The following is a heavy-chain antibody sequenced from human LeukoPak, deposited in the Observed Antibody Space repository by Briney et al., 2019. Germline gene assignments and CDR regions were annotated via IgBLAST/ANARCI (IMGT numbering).Heavy chain of an antibody. D-gene: IGHD2-15*01. CDR1: GGSISSYY. Sequence: ASETLSLTCTVSGGSISSYYWSWIRQPPGKGLEWIGYIYYSGSTNYNPSLKSRVTISVDTSKNQFSLKLSSVTAADTAVYYCARQTRSSRIGGSNTYYFDYWGQGTLVTVSS. V-gene: IGHV4-59*08. CDR2: IYYSGST. J-gene: IGHJ4*02. CDR3: ARQTRSSRIGGSNTYYFDY.